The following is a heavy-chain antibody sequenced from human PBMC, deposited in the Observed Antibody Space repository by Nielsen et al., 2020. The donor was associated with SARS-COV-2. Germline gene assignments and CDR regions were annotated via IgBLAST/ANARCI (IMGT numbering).Heavy chain of an antibody. CDR2: ISYDGSNK. CDR1: GFTFSSYG. CDR3: AKDRRATVSTAFDY. D-gene: IGHD4-17*01. V-gene: IGHV3-30*18. Sequence: GGSLRLSCAASGFTFSSYGIHWVRQAPGKGLEWVAAISYDGSNKYYADSVKGRFTISRDTSKNTLYLQMNSLGAEDTAVYYCAKDRRATVSTAFDYWGQGTLVTVSS. J-gene: IGHJ4*02.